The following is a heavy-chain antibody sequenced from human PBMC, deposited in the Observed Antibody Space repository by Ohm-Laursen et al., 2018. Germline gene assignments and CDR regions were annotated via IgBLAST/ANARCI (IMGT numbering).Heavy chain of an antibody. D-gene: IGHD5-12*01. CDR3: ARDQIVAYYFDY. CDR2: IWYDGINK. J-gene: IGHJ4*02. CDR1: GFTFSTYA. Sequence: SLRLSCAASGFTFSTYAMHWVRQAPGKGLEWVAVIWYDGINKYYADSVKGRFTISRDNSKNTLYLQMNSLRAEDTAVYYCARDQIVAYYFDYWGQGTLVTVSS. V-gene: IGHV3-33*01.